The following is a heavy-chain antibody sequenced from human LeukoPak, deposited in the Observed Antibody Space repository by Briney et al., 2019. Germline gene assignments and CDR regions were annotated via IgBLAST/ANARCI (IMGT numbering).Heavy chain of an antibody. D-gene: IGHD4-17*01. CDR1: GFTFRSYT. CDR2: ISGSGATT. Sequence: GGSLRLSCAASGFTFRSYTMGWVRQAPGQGLEWVSGISGSGATTYYADSVKGRFTISRDNSKNTLYLQMNSLRAEDTAVYYCAKQAEDFGDSKTDYWGQGTLVTVSS. J-gene: IGHJ4*02. CDR3: AKQAEDFGDSKTDY. V-gene: IGHV3-23*01.